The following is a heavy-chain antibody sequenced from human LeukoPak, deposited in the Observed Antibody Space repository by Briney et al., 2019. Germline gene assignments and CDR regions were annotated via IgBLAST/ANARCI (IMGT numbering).Heavy chain of an antibody. CDR2: INPNSGNT. D-gene: IGHD2-21*01. Sequence: ASVKVSCKASGYTLSSDDINWVRQATGQGLEWMGWINPNSGNTGYAQKFQGRVTMTTNTAISTAYMELSSLRSEDTAVYYCARKKASKYWFDTWGQGTLLTVSS. CDR1: GYTLSSDD. V-gene: IGHV1-8*01. CDR3: ARKKASKYWFDT. J-gene: IGHJ5*02.